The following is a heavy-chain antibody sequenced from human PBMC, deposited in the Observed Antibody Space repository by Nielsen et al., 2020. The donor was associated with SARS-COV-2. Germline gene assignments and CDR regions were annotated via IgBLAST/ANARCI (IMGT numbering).Heavy chain of an antibody. D-gene: IGHD5-12*01. CDR2: VYSSGST. V-gene: IGHV4-59*08. Sequence: SETLSLTCTVSGGSISPNYWSWIRQPPGKGLEWIGYVYSSGSTKYNPSLKSRVTISVDTSWNQFSLKLTSVTAADTAVYYCARGLGYSGPSFPFDYWGQGTLVTVSS. CDR1: GGSISPNY. CDR3: ARGLGYSGPSFPFDY. J-gene: IGHJ4*02.